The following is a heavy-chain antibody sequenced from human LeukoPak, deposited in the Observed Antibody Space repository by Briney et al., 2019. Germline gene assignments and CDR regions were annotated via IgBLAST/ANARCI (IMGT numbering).Heavy chain of an antibody. D-gene: IGHD3-9*01. CDR3: ARADDILTGYTPRFDY. V-gene: IGHV1-46*01. CDR2: INPSGGST. Sequence: ASVTVSCKASGYTFTSYYMHWVRQAPGQGLEWMGIINPSGGSTSYAQKFQGRVTMTRDTSTGTVYMELSSLRSEDTAVYYCARADDILTGYTPRFDYWGQGILVTVSS. CDR1: GYTFTSYY. J-gene: IGHJ4*02.